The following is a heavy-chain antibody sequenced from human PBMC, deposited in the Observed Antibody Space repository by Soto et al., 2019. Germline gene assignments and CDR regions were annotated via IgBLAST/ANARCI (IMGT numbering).Heavy chain of an antibody. CDR1: GYTFTGYY. V-gene: IGHV1-2*02. CDR2: INPNSGNT. D-gene: IGHD2-2*01. Sequence: ASVKVSCKASGYTFTGYYMHWVRQAPGQGLEWMGWINPNSGNTGYSQKFQGRVTITRDTSASTAYMELSSLRSEDTAVYYCARDGAGCSSTSCYPGSWFDPWGQGTLVTVSS. CDR3: ARDGAGCSSTSCYPGSWFDP. J-gene: IGHJ5*02.